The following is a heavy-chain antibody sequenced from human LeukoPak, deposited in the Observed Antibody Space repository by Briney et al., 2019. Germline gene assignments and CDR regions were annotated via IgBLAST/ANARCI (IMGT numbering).Heavy chain of an antibody. V-gene: IGHV3-23*01. J-gene: IGHJ6*03. Sequence: GGSLRLSCAASGFTFSNYGMNWVRQAPGKGLEWVSGITGNGGTTYYADSVRGRFTISRDNSKNTVYLQMNSLRAEDTAVYYCAKRSRPGYSYGPREYYYYMDVWGKGTTVTVSS. CDR3: AKRSRPGYSYGPREYYYYMDV. CDR1: GFTFSNYG. D-gene: IGHD5-18*01. CDR2: ITGNGGTT.